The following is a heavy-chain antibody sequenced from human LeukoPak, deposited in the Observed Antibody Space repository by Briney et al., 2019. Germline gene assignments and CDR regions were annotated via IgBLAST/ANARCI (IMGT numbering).Heavy chain of an antibody. D-gene: IGHD4-17*01. V-gene: IGHV1-69*06. J-gene: IGHJ4*02. CDR2: IIPIFGTA. Sequence: ASVKVSCKASGGTFSSYAISWVRQAPGQGLEWMGGIIPIFGTANYAQKFQGRVTITADKSTSTAYMELSSLRSEDTAVYYCARVYGDYGGGYFDYWGQGTLVTVSS. CDR1: GGTFSSYA. CDR3: ARVYGDYGGGYFDY.